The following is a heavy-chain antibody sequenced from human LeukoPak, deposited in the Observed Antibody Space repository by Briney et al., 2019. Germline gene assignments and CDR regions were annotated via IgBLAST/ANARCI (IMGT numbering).Heavy chain of an antibody. Sequence: PGGSLRLSCAVSGFTFSSYWMSWVRQAPGKGLEWVATIKQDGTEISYVDSVKGRFTISRDNAKSSLYLQMNSLRAEDTAVYYCARDWFGDFDCWGQGTLVTVSS. CDR3: ARDWFGDFDC. V-gene: IGHV3-7*01. CDR1: GFTFSSYW. D-gene: IGHD3-10*01. CDR2: IKQDGTEI. J-gene: IGHJ4*02.